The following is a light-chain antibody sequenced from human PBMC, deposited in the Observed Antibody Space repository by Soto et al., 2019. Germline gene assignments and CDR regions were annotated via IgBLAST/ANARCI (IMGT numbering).Light chain of an antibody. V-gene: IGKV1-39*01. J-gene: IGKJ3*01. CDR1: QSISSY. CDR3: QQSYSTLLFT. CDR2: AAS. Sequence: DIPMTQSPSSLSASVGDRVTITCRASQSISSYLNWYQQKPGKAPKLLIYAASSLQSGVPSRFSGSGSWTDFTLPISSLQPEDFATYYCQQSYSTLLFTFGPGTKVDIK.